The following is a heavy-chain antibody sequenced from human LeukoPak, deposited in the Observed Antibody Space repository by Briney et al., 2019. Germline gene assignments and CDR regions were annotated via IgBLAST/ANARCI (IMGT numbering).Heavy chain of an antibody. CDR2: IKSDGSEQ. J-gene: IGHJ4*02. Sequence: GGSLRLSCATSGFTFSNYFMAWVRQAPGKGLEWVATIKSDGSEQYSADSVKGRFTISRDNAKNSLYLQMNSLRAEDTAVYYCAKVSFGAYGFDSWGQGTLVTVSS. CDR1: GFTFSNYF. D-gene: IGHD4-17*01. V-gene: IGHV3-7*01. CDR3: AKVSFGAYGFDS.